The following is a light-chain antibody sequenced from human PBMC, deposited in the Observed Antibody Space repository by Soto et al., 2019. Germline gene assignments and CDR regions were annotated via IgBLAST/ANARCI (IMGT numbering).Light chain of an antibody. V-gene: IGLV2-8*01. Sequence: QSVLTQPPSASGSPGRSVTISCSGTSSDVGDYNSVSWYQQHPRKAPKLMIYEVSKRPSGVPDRFSGSKSGNAASLTVSGLQAEDEADYYCSSYAGSNIWVFGGGTKVTVL. CDR2: EVS. J-gene: IGLJ3*02. CDR1: SSDVGDYNS. CDR3: SSYAGSNIWV.